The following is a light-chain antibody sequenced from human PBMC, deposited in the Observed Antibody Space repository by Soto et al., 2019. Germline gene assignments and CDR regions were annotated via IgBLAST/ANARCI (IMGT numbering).Light chain of an antibody. CDR3: QQYGSSPIT. V-gene: IGKV3-20*01. Sequence: IVLTQSPGTLSLSPGERATLSCRASQSVSSIYFAWYQQKRGQAPRLLIYGVSSRATGIPDRFRGSGSGTDFTLTISSLETEEFALYYCQQYGSSPITVGQGTRREIK. CDR1: QSVSSIY. J-gene: IGKJ5*01. CDR2: GVS.